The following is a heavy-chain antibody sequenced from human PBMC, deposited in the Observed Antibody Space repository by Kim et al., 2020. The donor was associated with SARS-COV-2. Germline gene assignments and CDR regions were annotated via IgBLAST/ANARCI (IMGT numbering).Heavy chain of an antibody. CDR3: ARGSSSWSYAFDI. D-gene: IGHD6-13*01. V-gene: IGHV3-11*04. J-gene: IGHJ3*02. Sequence: YPDSVKGRFTIARDNAKNSLYLQMNSLRAEDTAVYYCARGSSSWSYAFDIWGQGTMVTVSS.